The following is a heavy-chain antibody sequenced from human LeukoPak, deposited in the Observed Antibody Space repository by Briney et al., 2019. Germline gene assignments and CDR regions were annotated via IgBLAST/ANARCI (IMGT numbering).Heavy chain of an antibody. CDR2: VHYTGNT. Sequence: SETLSLTCTVSGGSITTQTYYWAGIRQPPGRGLEWIGGVHYTGNTYSNTSFKSRVTMSVDTSKNQFSLNLSSVTAADTAVYYCARRSSVWYFDYWGQGILVTVSS. V-gene: IGHV4-39*01. CDR3: ARRSSVWYFDY. J-gene: IGHJ4*02. CDR1: GGSITTQTYY. D-gene: IGHD6-19*01.